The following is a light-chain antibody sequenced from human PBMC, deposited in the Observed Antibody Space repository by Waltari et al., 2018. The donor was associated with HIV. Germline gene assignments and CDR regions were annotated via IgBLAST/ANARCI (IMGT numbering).Light chain of an antibody. V-gene: IGLV2-14*01. CDR1: SSDVGGYNY. J-gene: IGLJ2*01. CDR2: EVS. CDR3: SSYTSSSTLV. Sequence: QSALTQPASVSGSPGQSITISCTGTSSDVGGYNYVSWHQQHPGKAPKLMISEVSNRPAGGSNRCSGSKSGNTASRTSSGLQAEDEADYYCSSYTSSSTLVFGGGTKLTVL.